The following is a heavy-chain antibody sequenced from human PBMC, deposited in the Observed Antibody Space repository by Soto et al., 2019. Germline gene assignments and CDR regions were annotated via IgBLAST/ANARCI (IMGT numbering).Heavy chain of an antibody. D-gene: IGHD3-22*01. V-gene: IGHV1-69*13. CDR2: IIPTFGTA. CDR1: GGTFSSYA. Sequence: VKVSCKDSGGTFSSYAISWVGQAPGQGLECMGGIIPTFGTAYYAQTFQRRLTITADKSTSTAYMELSSLRSEDTAVYYCAREVYYDSSGYYYYYYGMDVWGQGTTVTVSS. CDR3: AREVYYDSSGYYYYYYGMDV. J-gene: IGHJ6*02.